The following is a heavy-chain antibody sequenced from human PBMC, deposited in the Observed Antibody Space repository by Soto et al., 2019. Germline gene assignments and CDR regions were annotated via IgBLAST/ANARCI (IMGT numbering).Heavy chain of an antibody. CDR1: GGSISSYS. Sequence: SETLSLTCTVSGGSISSYSWAWIRQPPGKGLDFFGIFFYVLNTYYNPSFECRVTISVDTPKNQFSLELSFVTAADTAVYSCARHPGYCSGSSCYGYYTMDVWGQGTTVTVSS. V-gene: IGHV4-39*01. CDR3: ARHPGYCSGSSCYGYYTMDV. J-gene: IGHJ6*02. D-gene: IGHD2-2*01. CDR2: FFYVLNT.